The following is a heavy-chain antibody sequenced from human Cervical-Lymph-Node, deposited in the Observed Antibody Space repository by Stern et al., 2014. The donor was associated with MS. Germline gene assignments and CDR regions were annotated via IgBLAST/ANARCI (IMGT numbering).Heavy chain of an antibody. CDR3: ARDGSIVVPRGDDAFDI. J-gene: IGHJ3*02. CDR2: ISAYNGNT. CDR1: GYTFTSYG. D-gene: IGHD3-22*01. V-gene: IGHV1-18*01. Sequence: DQLVESGAEVKKPGASVKVSCKASGYTFTSYGISWVRQAPGQGLEWMGWISAYNGNTNYAQKLQGRVTMTTDTSTSTAYMELRSLRSDDTAVYYCARDGSIVVPRGDDAFDIWGQGTMVTVSS.